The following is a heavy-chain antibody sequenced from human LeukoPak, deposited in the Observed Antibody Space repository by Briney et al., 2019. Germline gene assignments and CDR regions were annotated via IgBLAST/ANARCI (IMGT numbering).Heavy chain of an antibody. CDR1: GFTFSKYW. CDR3: ARYLNSGPEDF. D-gene: IGHD1-26*01. Sequence: GGSLRLSCAATGFTFSKYWMSWFRQAPGKGLEWVANIKYDGREKQYVDSVKGRFTISRDNAKNSLFLQMNSLRAEDTAVYYCARYLNSGPEDFWGQGTLVTVSS. CDR2: IKYDGREK. J-gene: IGHJ4*02. V-gene: IGHV3-7*01.